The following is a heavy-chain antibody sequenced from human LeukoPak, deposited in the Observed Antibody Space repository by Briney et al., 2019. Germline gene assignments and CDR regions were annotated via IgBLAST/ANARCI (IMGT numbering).Heavy chain of an antibody. Sequence: PGGSLRLSCAASGFTFDDYAMHWVRQAPGKGLEWVSGISWNSGSIGYADSVKGRFTISRDNAKNSLYLQMNSLRAEDTALYYCAKGMGMGGFGELFDFDYWGQGTLVTVSS. CDR3: AKGMGMGGFGELFDFDY. CDR2: ISWNSGSI. V-gene: IGHV3-9*01. D-gene: IGHD3-10*01. J-gene: IGHJ4*02. CDR1: GFTFDDYA.